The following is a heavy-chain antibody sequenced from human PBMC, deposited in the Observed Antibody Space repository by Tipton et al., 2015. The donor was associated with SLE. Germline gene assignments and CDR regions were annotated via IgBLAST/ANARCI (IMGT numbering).Heavy chain of an antibody. CDR3: ARGYCSGGSCFLYFQH. J-gene: IGHJ1*01. V-gene: IGHV4-34*01. CDR2: INHSGST. D-gene: IGHD2-15*01. Sequence: TLSLTCAVYGGSFSGYYWSWIRQPPGKGLEWIGEINHSGSTNYNPSLKSRVTISLDTSKNQFSLKLSSVTAADTAVYYCARGYCSGGSCFLYFQHWGQGTQVTVSS. CDR1: GGSFSGYY.